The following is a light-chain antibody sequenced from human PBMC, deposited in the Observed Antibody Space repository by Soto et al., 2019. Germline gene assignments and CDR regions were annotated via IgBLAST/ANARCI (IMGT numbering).Light chain of an antibody. CDR2: GAS. CDR3: QQYGSSLPRT. J-gene: IGKJ1*01. V-gene: IGKV3-20*01. CDR1: QSVSSSY. Sequence: EIVLTQSPGTLSLSPGERATLSCRASQSVSSSYLAWYQQKPGQAPRLLIYGASSRATGIPARFSGSGSGTDFTLTISRLEPEDFALYYCQQYGSSLPRTFGQGTKVEIK.